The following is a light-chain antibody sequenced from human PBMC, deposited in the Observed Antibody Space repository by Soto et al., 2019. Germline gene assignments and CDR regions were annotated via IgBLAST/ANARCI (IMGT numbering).Light chain of an antibody. CDR1: SSDVGVYNY. Sequence: QSALTQPRSVSGSPGQSVTISCTGTSSDVGVYNYVSWYQQHPGKAPILMIYDVSKRPSGVPDRYSGSKSGNMASLTISGLEAEDEADYYCCSYAGSYTLIFGGGTKLTVL. J-gene: IGLJ2*01. CDR3: CSYAGSYTLI. CDR2: DVS. V-gene: IGLV2-11*01.